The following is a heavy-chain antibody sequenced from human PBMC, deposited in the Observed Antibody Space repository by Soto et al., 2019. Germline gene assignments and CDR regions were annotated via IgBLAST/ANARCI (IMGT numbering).Heavy chain of an antibody. D-gene: IGHD6-13*01. CDR3: ARGGYTYYYYGMDV. CDR2: ISSTSGFI. Sequence: PGGSRRLSCAASGFTFSRYSMNWVRQAPGKGLEWVSSISSTSGFIYYADSVKGRFTISRDNAKNSLYVQMNNLRAEDTAVYYCARGGYTYYYYGMDVWGQGT. V-gene: IGHV3-21*01. CDR1: GFTFSRYS. J-gene: IGHJ6*02.